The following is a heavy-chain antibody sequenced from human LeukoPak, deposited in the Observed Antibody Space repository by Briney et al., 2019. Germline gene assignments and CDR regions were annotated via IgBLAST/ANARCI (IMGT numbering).Heavy chain of an antibody. D-gene: IGHD2-2*01. CDR1: GFTFSSYS. CDR2: ISSISSYI. Sequence: GGSRRLSCAASGFTFSSYSMNWVRQAPGKGLEWVSSISSISSYIYYADSVKGRFTISRDNAKNSLYLQMNSLRAEDTAVYYCAIDIVVVPAAISIVVVTAESGYYMDVWGKGTTVTVSS. J-gene: IGHJ6*03. CDR3: AIDIVVVPAAISIVVVTAESGYYMDV. V-gene: IGHV3-21*01.